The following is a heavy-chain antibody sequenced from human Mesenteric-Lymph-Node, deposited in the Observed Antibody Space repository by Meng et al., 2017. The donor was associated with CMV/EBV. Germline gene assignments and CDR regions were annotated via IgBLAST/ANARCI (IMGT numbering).Heavy chain of an antibody. V-gene: IGHV1-8*03. CDR3: ASLGGLSSGWIDY. CDR2: MNPNSGNT. Sequence: ASVKVSCKASGYTFTSYDINWVRQATGQGLEWMGWMNPNSGNTGYAQKFQGRVTITRNTSISTAYMELSRLRSDDTAVYYCASLGGLSSGWIDYWGQGTLVTVSS. D-gene: IGHD6-19*01. J-gene: IGHJ4*02. CDR1: GYTFTSYD.